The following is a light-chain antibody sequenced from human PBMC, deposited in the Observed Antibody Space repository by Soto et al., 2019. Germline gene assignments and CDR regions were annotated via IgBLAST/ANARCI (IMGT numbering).Light chain of an antibody. CDR1: QDVRDD. CDR3: LQYSSYPWT. CDR2: EAS. Sequence: DIQMTQSPSSLSASVGDRVTITCRASQDVRDDLGWYQQTPGKAPERLIYEASTLHRGVPSRFNGRGSGTEFPLTISSLQPEDFAAYYCLQYSSYPWTFGQGTNVEIK. J-gene: IGKJ1*01. V-gene: IGKV1-17*01.